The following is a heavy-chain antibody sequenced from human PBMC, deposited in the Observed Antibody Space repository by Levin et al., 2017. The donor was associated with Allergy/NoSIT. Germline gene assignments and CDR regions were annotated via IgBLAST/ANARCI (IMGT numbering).Heavy chain of an antibody. J-gene: IGHJ4*02. V-gene: IGHV3-66*01. CDR1: GITVSDPY. Sequence: GESLKISCAASGITVSDPYMSWVRQAPGKGLEWVSIIDSGATTYYADSVKDRFTISRDNSKSTLYLQMTSLRGEDTAVYDCGVGPFDFWGQGTLVTVSS. CDR3: GVGPFDF. CDR2: IDSGATT.